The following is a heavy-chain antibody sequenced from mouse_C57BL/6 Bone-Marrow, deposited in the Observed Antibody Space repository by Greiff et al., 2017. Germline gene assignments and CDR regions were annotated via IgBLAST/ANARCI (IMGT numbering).Heavy chain of an antibody. CDR1: GYSITSGYY. Sequence: EVQLQESGPGLVKPSQSLSLTCSVTGYSITSGYYWNWIRQFPGNKPEWMGYISYDGSNNYNPSLKNRISITRDTSKNQFFLKLNSVTTEDTATYYCAREGGYGSSFWYFDVWGTGTTVTVSS. J-gene: IGHJ1*03. D-gene: IGHD1-1*01. CDR2: ISYDGSN. V-gene: IGHV3-6*01. CDR3: AREGGYGSSFWYFDV.